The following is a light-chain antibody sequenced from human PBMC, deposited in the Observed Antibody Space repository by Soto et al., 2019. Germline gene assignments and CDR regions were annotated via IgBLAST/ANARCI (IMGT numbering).Light chain of an antibody. CDR2: AAS. CDR1: QTISSW. J-gene: IGKJ1*01. Sequence: DIQMTQSPSTLSASVGDRVTITCRASQTISSWLAWYQQKPGKAPKLLIYAASTLESGVSSRFSGRGSGTKFTLTIASLQPDDFATYYCQHYNNWPPWTFGQGTKA. V-gene: IGKV1-5*01. CDR3: QHYNNWPPWT.